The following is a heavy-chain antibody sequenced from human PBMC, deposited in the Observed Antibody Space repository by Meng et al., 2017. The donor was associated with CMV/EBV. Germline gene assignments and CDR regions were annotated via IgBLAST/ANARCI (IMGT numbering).Heavy chain of an antibody. V-gene: IGHV3-48*04. J-gene: IGHJ6*02. Sequence: GGSLRLSCAASGFTFSSDSMNWVRQAPGKGLEWVSYISSSSSTIYYADSVKGRFTISRDNAKNLLYLQMNSLRAEDTAVYYCARDDVVVPAAYYYYYYGMDVWGQGTTVTVSS. CDR1: GFTFSSDS. CDR3: ARDDVVVPAAYYYYYYGMDV. CDR2: ISSSSSTI. D-gene: IGHD2-2*01.